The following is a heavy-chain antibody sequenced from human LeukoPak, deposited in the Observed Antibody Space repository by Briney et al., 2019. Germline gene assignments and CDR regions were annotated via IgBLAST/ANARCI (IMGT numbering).Heavy chain of an antibody. CDR2: IYSGGST. CDR3: ASLAVAGKIFAH. V-gene: IGHV3-53*01. D-gene: IGHD6-13*01. CDR1: GFTVSVNY. Sequence: GGSLRLSCAASGFTVSVNYMNWVRQAPGKGLEWVSVIYSGGSTYYADSVKGRFTISRDNSKNTLYLQMNSLRAEDTAVYYCASLAVAGKIFAHLGQGTLVTDSS. J-gene: IGHJ4*02.